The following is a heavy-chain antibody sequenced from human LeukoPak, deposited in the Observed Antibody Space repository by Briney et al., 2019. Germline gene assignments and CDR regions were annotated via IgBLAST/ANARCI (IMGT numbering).Heavy chain of an antibody. CDR1: GGSISSSSYY. Sequence: SETLSLTCTVSGGSISSSSYYWGWIRQPPGKGLEWIGSIYYSGSTYYNPSLKSRVTISVDTSKNQSSLKLSSVTAADTAVYYCARGLGGDSSGSPLGYWGQGTLVTVSS. CDR3: ARGLGGDSSGSPLGY. V-gene: IGHV4-39*07. D-gene: IGHD3-22*01. CDR2: IYYSGST. J-gene: IGHJ4*02.